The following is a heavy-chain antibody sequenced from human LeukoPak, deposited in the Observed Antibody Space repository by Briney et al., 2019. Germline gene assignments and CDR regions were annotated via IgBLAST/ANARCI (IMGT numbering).Heavy chain of an antibody. CDR2: IYSTGST. J-gene: IGHJ3*01. D-gene: IGHD3-16*01. CDR1: GGSISSYY. Sequence: SETLSLTCAVSGGSISSYYWSWIRQPAGEGLEWVGHIYSTGSTLYNPSLKTRVTLSVDRSKNQFSLSLNSVTAADTAMYYCARDWGTWHAFDLWGQGTMVTVSS. CDR3: ARDWGTWHAFDL. V-gene: IGHV4-4*07.